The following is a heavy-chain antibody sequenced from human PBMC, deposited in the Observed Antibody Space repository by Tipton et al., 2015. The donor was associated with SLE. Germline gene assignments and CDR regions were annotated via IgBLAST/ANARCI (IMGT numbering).Heavy chain of an antibody. Sequence: GSLRLSCAASGFTFSSYAMHWVRQAPGKGLEYVSAISSNGGSTYYANSVKGRFTISRDNSKNTLYLQMGSLRAEDMAVYYCAREDDSSGYYYAAFDIWGQGTMVTVSS. CDR1: GFTFSSYA. V-gene: IGHV3-64*01. CDR2: ISSNGGST. CDR3: AREDDSSGYYYAAFDI. D-gene: IGHD3-22*01. J-gene: IGHJ3*02.